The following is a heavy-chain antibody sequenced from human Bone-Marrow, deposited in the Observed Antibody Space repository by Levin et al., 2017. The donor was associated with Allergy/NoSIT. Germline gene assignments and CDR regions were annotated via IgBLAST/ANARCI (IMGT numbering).Heavy chain of an antibody. J-gene: IGHJ5*01. CDR2: IIPISGTV. V-gene: IGHV1-69*13. CDR3: ARDRTRSYYGSGSDFDY. D-gene: IGHD3-10*01. CDR1: GGTFSGYA. Sequence: SVKVSCKTSGGTFSGYAINWVRQAPGQGLEWMGGIIPISGTVNYAQRFQGRVTFSADESTTTAYMELSSPRPEDTAVYYCARDRTRSYYGSGSDFDYWGQGTLVTVSS.